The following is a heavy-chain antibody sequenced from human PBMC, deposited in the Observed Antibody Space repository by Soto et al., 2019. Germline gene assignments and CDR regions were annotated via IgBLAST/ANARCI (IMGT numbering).Heavy chain of an antibody. CDR3: ARGRYQQPGAYYYYYGMDV. D-gene: IGHD2-2*01. CDR1: GFTFSSYS. Sequence: EVQLVESGGGLVKPGGSLRLSCAASGFTFSSYSMNWVRQAPGKGLEWVSSISSSSSYIYYADSVKGRFTISRDNAKNSLYLQMNSLRAEDTAVYYCARGRYQQPGAYYYYYGMDVWGQGTTVTVSS. V-gene: IGHV3-21*01. J-gene: IGHJ6*02. CDR2: ISSSSSYI.